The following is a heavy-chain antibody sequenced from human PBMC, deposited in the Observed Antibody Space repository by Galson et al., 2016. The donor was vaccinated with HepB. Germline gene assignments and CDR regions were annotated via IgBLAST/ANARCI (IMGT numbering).Heavy chain of an antibody. D-gene: IGHD1-7*01. CDR2: ISHDGSNK. J-gene: IGHJ3*02. CDR3: ARGTSDAFDI. CDR1: GFIFSSYT. Sequence: SLRLSCAASGFIFSSYTMHWVRQAPGKGLECVAVISHDGSNKYYADSVKGRFTISRDRSKDTLYLQMNSLRAEDRAVYYCARGTSDAFDIWGQGTMVTVSS. V-gene: IGHV3-30*04.